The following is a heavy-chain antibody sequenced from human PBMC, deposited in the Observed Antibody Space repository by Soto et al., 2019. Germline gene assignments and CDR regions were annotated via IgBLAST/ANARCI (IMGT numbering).Heavy chain of an antibody. CDR3: AADATAWQQMVPSDY. D-gene: IGHD2-8*01. Sequence: SVKVSCKASGFTFTSSAFQWVRQARGQRLAWIGWIAVGSGYTNYAQRFRDRVTLTRDMSTATTYMELSRLTSEDTAIYYCAADATAWQQMVPSDYWGQGTLVTVSS. CDR1: GFTFTSSA. J-gene: IGHJ4*02. CDR2: IAVGSGYT. V-gene: IGHV1-58*01.